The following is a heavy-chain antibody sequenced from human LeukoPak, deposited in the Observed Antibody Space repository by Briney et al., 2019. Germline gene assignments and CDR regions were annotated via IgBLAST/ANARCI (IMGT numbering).Heavy chain of an antibody. CDR3: ARGRGYYYDSSGYHY. CDR2: INHSGST. D-gene: IGHD3-22*01. V-gene: IGHV4-34*01. Sequence: PGGSLRLSCGASGFTFSSYAMSWIRQPPGKGLEWIGEINHSGSTNYNPSLKSRVTISVDTSKNQFSLKLSSVTAADAAVYYCARGRGYYYDSSGYHYWGQGTLVTVSS. CDR1: GFTFSSYA. J-gene: IGHJ4*02.